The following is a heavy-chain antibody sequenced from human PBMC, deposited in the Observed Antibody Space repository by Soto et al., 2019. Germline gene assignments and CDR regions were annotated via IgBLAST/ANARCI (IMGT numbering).Heavy chain of an antibody. Sequence: QVQLVQSGAEVKKPGSSVKVSCKASGGTFSSYAISWVRQAPGQGLEWMGGLIPIFGTPNYAQKCQCRVTITADESTSTAYMELSSLRSEDTAVYYCARSVAAAGTLIDYWGQGTLVTVSS. CDR1: GGTFSSYA. D-gene: IGHD6-13*01. J-gene: IGHJ4*02. V-gene: IGHV1-69*01. CDR3: ARSVAAAGTLIDY. CDR2: LIPIFGTP.